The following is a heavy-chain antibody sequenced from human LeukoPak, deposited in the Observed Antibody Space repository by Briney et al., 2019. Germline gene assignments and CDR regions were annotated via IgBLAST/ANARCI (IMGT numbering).Heavy chain of an antibody. CDR2: ISDGESP. J-gene: IGHJ1*01. Sequence: PSETLSLTCTVSGYSISSGYYWSWIRQFPGKGLEWIGYISDGESPDYNPSLQSRVTIYVDSSKNQFFLNLTSVTAADTAVYYCAQDRFSFVHWGQGTLVTVSS. V-gene: IGHV4-61*01. CDR1: GYSISSGYY. CDR3: AQDRFSFVH. D-gene: IGHD2-2*01.